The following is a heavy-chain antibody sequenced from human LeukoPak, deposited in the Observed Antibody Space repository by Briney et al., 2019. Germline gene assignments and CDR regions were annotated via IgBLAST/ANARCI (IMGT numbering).Heavy chain of an antibody. CDR1: GGTFSSYA. Sequence: SVKVSCKASGGTFSSYAISWVRQAPGQGLEWMGGIIPIFGTANYAQKFQGRVTITADKSTSTAYMELSSLRSEDTAVYYCARDSHSPSYYYDSSGYRLDYWGQGTLVTVSS. V-gene: IGHV1-69*06. J-gene: IGHJ4*02. CDR2: IIPIFGTA. CDR3: ARDSHSPSYYYDSSGYRLDY. D-gene: IGHD3-22*01.